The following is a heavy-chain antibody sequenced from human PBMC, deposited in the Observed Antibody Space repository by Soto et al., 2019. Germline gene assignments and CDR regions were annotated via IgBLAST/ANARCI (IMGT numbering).Heavy chain of an antibody. CDR2: IVVGSGNT. V-gene: IGHV1-58*01. D-gene: IGHD5-18*01. Sequence: GASVKLSCEASGFSFTSSAVQWVRQARGQRLEWIGWIVVGSGNTNYAQKFQERVTITRDMSTSTAYMELSSLRSEDTAVYYCAAVDTAMADYYYYYGMDVWGQGTTVTVSS. J-gene: IGHJ6*02. CDR3: AAVDTAMADYYYYYGMDV. CDR1: GFSFTSSA.